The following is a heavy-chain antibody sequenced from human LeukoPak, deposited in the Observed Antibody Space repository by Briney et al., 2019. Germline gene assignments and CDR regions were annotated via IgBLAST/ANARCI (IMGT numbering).Heavy chain of an antibody. CDR1: GGSMISSSHY. CDR2: IYYSGSI. J-gene: IGHJ3*02. D-gene: IGHD1-26*01. CDR3: TRDKTSWELPRGAFDI. V-gene: IGHV4-39*07. Sequence: SETLSLTCTVSGGSMISSSHYWGWIRQPPGKGLEWIGSIYYSGSIYHNPSLKSRVTISIDTSKNQFSLKLSSVTAADTAVYYCTRDKTSWELPRGAFDIWGQGTMVTVSS.